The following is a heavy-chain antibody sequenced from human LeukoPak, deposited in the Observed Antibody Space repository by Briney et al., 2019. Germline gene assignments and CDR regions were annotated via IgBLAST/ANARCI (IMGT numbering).Heavy chain of an antibody. CDR3: ARGLQENLAWLKAFSAFDI. Sequence: VKVSCKASGYTFTSYGISWVRQAPGQGLEWMGWISAYNGNTNYAQKLQGRVTMTTDTSTNTAYMELRSLRSDDTAVYYCARGLQENLAWLKAFSAFDIWGQGTMVTVSS. CDR2: ISAYNGNT. D-gene: IGHD5-24*01. V-gene: IGHV1-18*01. CDR1: GYTFTSYG. J-gene: IGHJ3*02.